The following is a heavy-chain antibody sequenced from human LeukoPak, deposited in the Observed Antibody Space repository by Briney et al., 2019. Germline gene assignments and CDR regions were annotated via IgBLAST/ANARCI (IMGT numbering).Heavy chain of an antibody. CDR1: GYTFTSYD. V-gene: IGHV1-8*01. J-gene: IGHJ4*02. CDR3: ARGRYSSGWCDY. D-gene: IGHD6-19*01. Sequence: ASVKVSCKASGYTFTSYDINWVRQATGQGLEWMGWMNPNSGNTGYAQKFQGRVTMTRNTSISTAYMELSSLRSEDTAVYYCARGRYSSGWCDYWGQGTLVTVSS. CDR2: MNPNSGNT.